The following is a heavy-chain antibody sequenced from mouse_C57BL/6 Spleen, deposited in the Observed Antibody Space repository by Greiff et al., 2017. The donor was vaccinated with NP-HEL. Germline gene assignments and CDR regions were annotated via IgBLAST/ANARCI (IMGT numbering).Heavy chain of an antibody. CDR2: ISSGSSTI. Sequence: EVQVVESGGGLVKPGGSLKLSCAASGFTFSDYGMHWVRQAPEKGLEWVAYISSGSSTIYYADTVKGRFTISRDNAKNTLFLQMTSLRSEDTAMYYCARAYYYGGSYFDYWGQGTTLTVSS. J-gene: IGHJ2*01. CDR3: ARAYYYGGSYFDY. D-gene: IGHD1-1*01. CDR1: GFTFSDYG. V-gene: IGHV5-17*01.